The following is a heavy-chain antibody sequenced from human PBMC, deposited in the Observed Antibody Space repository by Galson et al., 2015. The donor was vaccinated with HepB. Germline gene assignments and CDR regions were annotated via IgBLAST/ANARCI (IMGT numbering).Heavy chain of an antibody. Sequence: SVKVSCKASGYTFTSYYMHWVRQAPGQGLEWMGIINPSGGSTSYAQKFQGRVTMTRDTSTSTVYMELSSLRSEDTAVYYCARDRLAAAYYYGMDVWGQGTTVTVSS. J-gene: IGHJ6*02. V-gene: IGHV1-46*01. D-gene: IGHD6-13*01. CDR3: ARDRLAAAYYYGMDV. CDR2: INPSGGST. CDR1: GYTFTSYY.